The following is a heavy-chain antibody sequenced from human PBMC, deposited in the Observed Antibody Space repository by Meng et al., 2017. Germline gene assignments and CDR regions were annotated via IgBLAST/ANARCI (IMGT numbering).Heavy chain of an antibody. V-gene: IGHV4-4*02. CDR3: ARDRGAVAGTNFDY. J-gene: IGHJ4*02. CDR2: IYHSGST. Sequence: VALQEAGPGLVKPSGPLSLTCAVSGGSISSSNWWSWVRQPPGKGLEWIGEIYHSGSTNYNPSLRSRVTISVDKSKNQFSLKLSSVTAADTAVYYCARDRGAVAGTNFDYWGQGTLVTVSS. CDR1: GGSISSSNW. D-gene: IGHD6-19*01.